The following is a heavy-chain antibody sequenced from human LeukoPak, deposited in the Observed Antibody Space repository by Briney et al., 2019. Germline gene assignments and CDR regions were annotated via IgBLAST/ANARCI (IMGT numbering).Heavy chain of an antibody. J-gene: IGHJ4*02. V-gene: IGHV3-30*04. CDR3: ARGVLEMATIDDY. D-gene: IGHD5-24*01. CDR1: GFTFSSYE. CDR2: ISYDGSNK. Sequence: GGSLRLSCAASGFTFSSYEMNWVRQAPGKGLEWVAVISYDGSNKYYADSVKDRFTISRDNAKNSLYLQMNSLRAEDTAVYYCARGVLEMATIDDYWGQGTLVTVSS.